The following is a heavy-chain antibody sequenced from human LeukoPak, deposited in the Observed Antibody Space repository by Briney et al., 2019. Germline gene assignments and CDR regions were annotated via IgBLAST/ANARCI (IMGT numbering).Heavy chain of an antibody. D-gene: IGHD3-22*01. V-gene: IGHV4-4*07. CDR1: VGSIISYS. Sequence: SETLSLTCPVSVGSIISYSWSWIRQPAGKELEGIGRIYTSGSTNYNPSLKSRVTMSVDTSKNQFSLKLSSVTAADTAVYYCARALLDYYDSSGYYSNWFDPWGQGTLVTVSS. J-gene: IGHJ5*02. CDR3: ARALLDYYDSSGYYSNWFDP. CDR2: IYTSGST.